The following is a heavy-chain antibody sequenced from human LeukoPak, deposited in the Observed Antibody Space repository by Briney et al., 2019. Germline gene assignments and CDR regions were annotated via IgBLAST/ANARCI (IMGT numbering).Heavy chain of an antibody. Sequence: GGSLRLSCAASGFTSTNYAMSWVRQAPGKGLEWVSGISGGGGSTYYADSVKGRFTISKDNSKNTLYLQMNSLRAEDTAVYYCAREAYYYDSSGYYPLDYWGQGTLVTVSS. D-gene: IGHD3-22*01. J-gene: IGHJ4*02. CDR2: ISGGGGST. CDR3: AREAYYYDSSGYYPLDY. V-gene: IGHV3-23*01. CDR1: GFTSTNYA.